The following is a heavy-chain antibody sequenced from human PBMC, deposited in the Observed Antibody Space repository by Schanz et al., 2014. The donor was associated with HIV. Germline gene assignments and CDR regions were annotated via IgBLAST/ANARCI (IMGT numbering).Heavy chain of an antibody. CDR1: GFTFSSSG. D-gene: IGHD3-3*01. J-gene: IGHJ2*01. CDR2: MWYDESHK. CDR3: STSGYYPPDL. V-gene: IGHV3-33*01. Sequence: QVQLVESGGGVVQPGRSLRLSCAASGFTFSSSGMHWVRQAPGKGLEGVAAMWYDESHKGYADSVKGRFTISRDNSENTLFLQVNSLRAEDTAVYYCSTSGYYPPDLWGRGTLVTVSS.